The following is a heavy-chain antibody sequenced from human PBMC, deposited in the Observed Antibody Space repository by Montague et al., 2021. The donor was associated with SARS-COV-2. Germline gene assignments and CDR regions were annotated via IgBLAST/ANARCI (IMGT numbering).Heavy chain of an antibody. J-gene: IGHJ6*03. D-gene: IGHD2-2*02. CDR2: INHSGSA. CDR3: ARLGDGVVPSPILGVGPYYTYYYIDV. Sequence: SETLSLTCAVYGGSFSGYYWNWIRQPPGKGLEWIGEINHSGSAKYNPSLKSRLTISVDTSKNQFSLKLNSVTAADTAVYYCARLGDGVVPSPILGVGPYYTYYYIDVWGRGTTVTVSS. CDR1: GGSFSGYY. V-gene: IGHV4-34*01.